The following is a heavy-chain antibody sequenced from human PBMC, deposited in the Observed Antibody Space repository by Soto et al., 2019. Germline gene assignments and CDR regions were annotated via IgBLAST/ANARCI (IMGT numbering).Heavy chain of an antibody. D-gene: IGHD6-13*01. Sequence: LSLTCTVSGGSISSYYWSWIRQPPGKGLEWIGYIYYSGSTNYNPSLKSRVTISVDTSKNQFSLKLSSVTAADTAVYYCASHSSSWYYGKGPQYYGMDVGGQGTTVNV. J-gene: IGHJ6*02. V-gene: IGHV4-59*01. CDR2: IYYSGST. CDR1: GGSISSYY. CDR3: ASHSSSWYYGKGPQYYGMDV.